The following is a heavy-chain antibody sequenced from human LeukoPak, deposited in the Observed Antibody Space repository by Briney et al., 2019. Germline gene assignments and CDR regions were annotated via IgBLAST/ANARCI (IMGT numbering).Heavy chain of an antibody. CDR2: IYYSGST. Sequence: SSETLSLTCTVSGGSISSYYWSWIRQPPGKGLEWIGYIYYSGSTNYNPSLKSRVTISVDTSKNQFSLNLSSVTAADTAVYYCARETLYGSGSYYNQFFDYWGQGTLVTVSS. CDR3: ARETLYGSGSYYNQFFDY. CDR1: GGSISSYY. V-gene: IGHV4-59*12. J-gene: IGHJ4*02. D-gene: IGHD3-10*01.